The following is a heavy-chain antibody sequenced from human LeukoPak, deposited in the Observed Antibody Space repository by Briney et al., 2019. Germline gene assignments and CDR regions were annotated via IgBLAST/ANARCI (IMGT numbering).Heavy chain of an antibody. J-gene: IGHJ4*02. V-gene: IGHV1-24*01. Sequence: ASVKVSCKVSGYTLTELSMHWVRQAPGKGLEWMGGFDPEDGETIYAQKFQGRATMTEDTSTDTAYMELSSLRSEDTAVYYCATVGQRRYYYDSSGYSPPFDYWGQGTLVTVSS. D-gene: IGHD3-22*01. CDR3: ATVGQRRYYYDSSGYSPPFDY. CDR1: GYTLTELS. CDR2: FDPEDGET.